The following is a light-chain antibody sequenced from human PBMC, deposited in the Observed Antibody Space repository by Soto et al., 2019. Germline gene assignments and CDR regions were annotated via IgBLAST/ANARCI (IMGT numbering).Light chain of an antibody. CDR1: HSISTW. V-gene: IGKV1-5*01. J-gene: IGKJ4*01. CDR2: EAS. Sequence: DIQMTQSPSTLSASVGDRVTITCRARHSISTWLAWYQQKPGKAPKVLISEASNLQSGVPSRFSGSGSGTXXTLTISSLQPDDIGTYYCQEYSRYFGGGTKVEIK. CDR3: QEYSRY.